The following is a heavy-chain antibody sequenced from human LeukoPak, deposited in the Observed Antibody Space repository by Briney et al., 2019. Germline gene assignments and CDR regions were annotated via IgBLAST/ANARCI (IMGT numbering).Heavy chain of an antibody. Sequence: SVKPSCKPSAHRFSTHCMHWERQAPGQGREWMGIINTSGGFTSYAQKLQGRVTVTRDMSTSTVYMELSNLRSEDTAVYYCARDPYYDSSARIPRGDYWGQGTLVTVSS. J-gene: IGHJ4*02. V-gene: IGHV1-46*04. CDR3: ARDPYYDSSARIPRGDY. CDR1: AHRFSTHC. CDR2: INTSGGFT. D-gene: IGHD3-22*01.